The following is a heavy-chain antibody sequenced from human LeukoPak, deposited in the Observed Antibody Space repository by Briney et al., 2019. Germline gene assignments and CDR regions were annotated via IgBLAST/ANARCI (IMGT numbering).Heavy chain of an antibody. CDR3: ARRRDLYSGSYYPFDY. CDR1: GYRFTSYW. J-gene: IGHJ4*02. D-gene: IGHD1-26*01. Sequence: GESLKISRKGSGYRFTSYWIGWVRQMPGKGLEWMGIIYPSDSDTRYSPSFQGQVSISADKSISAAYLQWSSLKASDTAMYYCARRRDLYSGSYYPFDYWGQGTLVTVSS. CDR2: IYPSDSDT. V-gene: IGHV5-51*01.